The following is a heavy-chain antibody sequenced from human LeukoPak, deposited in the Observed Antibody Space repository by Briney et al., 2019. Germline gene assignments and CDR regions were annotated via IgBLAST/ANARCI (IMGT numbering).Heavy chain of an antibody. Sequence: GASVKVSCKASGYTFTGYYMHWVRQAPGQGLEWMGWINPNSGGTNYAQKFQGRVTMTRDTSISTAYMELSRLRSDDTAVYYCARGVGKRDRTSFDCWGQGTLVTVSS. CDR3: ARGVGKRDRTSFDC. D-gene: IGHD7-27*01. CDR2: INPNSGGT. V-gene: IGHV1-2*02. CDR1: GYTFTGYY. J-gene: IGHJ4*02.